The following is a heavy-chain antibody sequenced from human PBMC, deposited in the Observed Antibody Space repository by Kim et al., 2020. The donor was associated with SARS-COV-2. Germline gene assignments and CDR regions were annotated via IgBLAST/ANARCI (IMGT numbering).Heavy chain of an antibody. CDR3: AIDTSGSFYFDY. D-gene: IGHD2-2*02. CDR1: GYIFSDYY. CDR2: IDPKSGGT. V-gene: IGHV1-2*06. Sequence: ASVKVSCRASGYIFSDYYLHWVRQAPGQRLEWMGRIDPKSGGTKYVQKFQGRVTMTRDTSINTAYLELSRVSSDDTAVYYCAIDTSGSFYFDYWGQGTL. J-gene: IGHJ4*02.